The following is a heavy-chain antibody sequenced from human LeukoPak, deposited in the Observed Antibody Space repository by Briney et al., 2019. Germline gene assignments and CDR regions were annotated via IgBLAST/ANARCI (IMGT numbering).Heavy chain of an antibody. J-gene: IGHJ3*02. CDR2: ISYDGSNE. V-gene: IGHV3-30-3*01. CDR3: AGEIFNAFDI. Sequence: PGGSLRLSCAASGFTFRSYAMHWVRQVPGKGLEWVAVISYDGSNEDYADSVKGRLTISRDNSKNTLYLQMNSLRIEDTAVYYCAGEIFNAFDIWGQGTMVTVSS. CDR1: GFTFRSYA.